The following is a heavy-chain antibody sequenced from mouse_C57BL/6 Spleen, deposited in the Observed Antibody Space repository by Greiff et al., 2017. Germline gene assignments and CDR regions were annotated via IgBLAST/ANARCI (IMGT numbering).Heavy chain of an antibody. V-gene: IGHV3-6*01. CDR2: ISYDGSN. CDR1: GYSITSGYY. D-gene: IGHD1-1*01. J-gene: IGHJ1*03. CDR3: ARGGGYGYWYFDV. Sequence: EVQLQQSGPGLVKPSQSLSLTCSVTGYSITSGYYWNWIRQFPGNKLEWMGYISYDGSNNYNPSLKNRISITRDTSKNQFFLKLNSVTTEDTATYYCARGGGYGYWYFDVWGTGTTVTVSS.